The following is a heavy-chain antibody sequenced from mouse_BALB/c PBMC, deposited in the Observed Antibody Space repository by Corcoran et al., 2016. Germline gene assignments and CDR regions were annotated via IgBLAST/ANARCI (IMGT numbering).Heavy chain of an antibody. V-gene: IGHV9-3-1*01. CDR2: INTYTGEP. CDR3: AREPLAMDY. CDR1: GYTFTNYG. Sequence: QIQLVQYGPELKKPGETVKISCKASGYTFTNYGMNWVKQAPGKGLKWMGWINTYTGEPTYADDFKGRFAFSLETSASTAYLQINNLKNEDTATYFCAREPLAMDYWGQGTSVTVSS. J-gene: IGHJ4*01.